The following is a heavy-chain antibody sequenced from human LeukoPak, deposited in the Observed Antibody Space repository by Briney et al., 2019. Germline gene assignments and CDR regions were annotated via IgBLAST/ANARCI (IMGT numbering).Heavy chain of an antibody. D-gene: IGHD3-3*01. Sequence: GGSLRLSCAASGFTFSSYGMHWVRQAPGKGLEWVAFIRYDGGNKYYADSVKGRFTISRDNSKNTLYLQMNSLRAEDTAVYYCAKDPYHTIFGVVIGTFDPWGQGTLVTVSS. CDR1: GFTFSSYG. V-gene: IGHV3-30*02. CDR3: AKDPYHTIFGVVIGTFDP. CDR2: IRYDGGNK. J-gene: IGHJ5*02.